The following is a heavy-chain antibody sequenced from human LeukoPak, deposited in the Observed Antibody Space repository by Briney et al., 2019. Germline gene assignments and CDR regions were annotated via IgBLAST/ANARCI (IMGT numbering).Heavy chain of an antibody. CDR1: GGSISGYY. CDR3: ASQVMITFGGVITDY. Sequence: SETLSLTCTVSGGSISGYYWSWIRQPAGKGLEWIGRIYTSGSTNYNPSLKSRVTMSVDTSKNQFSLKLSSVTAADTAVYYCASQVMITFGGVITDYWGQGTLVTVSS. J-gene: IGHJ4*02. D-gene: IGHD3-16*02. V-gene: IGHV4-4*07. CDR2: IYTSGST.